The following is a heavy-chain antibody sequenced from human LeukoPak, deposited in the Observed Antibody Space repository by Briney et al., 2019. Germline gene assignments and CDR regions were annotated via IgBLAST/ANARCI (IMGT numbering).Heavy chain of an antibody. CDR1: GFTFSSYS. D-gene: IGHD1-1*01. V-gene: IGHV3-48*01. CDR2: ISSSWSTI. J-gene: IGHJ3*02. CDR3: ARVLLERPGIDSFDI. Sequence: PGGSLRLSCAASGFTFSSYSMEWVRQAPGKGLEWVSHISSSWSTIYYADSVKGRFTISRDNAKNSLYLQMNSLRAEDTAVYYCARVLLERPGIDSFDIWAQGTTVTVSS.